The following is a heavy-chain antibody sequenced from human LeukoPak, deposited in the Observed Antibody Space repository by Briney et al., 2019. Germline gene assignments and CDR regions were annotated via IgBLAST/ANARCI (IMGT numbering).Heavy chain of an antibody. CDR3: ARVGYYYDSSGLNWFDP. Sequence: ASVKVSCKASGYTFTSYGISWVRQAPGQGLEWMGWISAYNGNTNYAQKLQGRVTMTTDTSTSTAYMELRSLRSDDTAVYYCARVGYYYDSSGLNWFDPWGQGTLVTVSS. V-gene: IGHV1-18*01. CDR2: ISAYNGNT. J-gene: IGHJ5*02. D-gene: IGHD3-22*01. CDR1: GYTFTSYG.